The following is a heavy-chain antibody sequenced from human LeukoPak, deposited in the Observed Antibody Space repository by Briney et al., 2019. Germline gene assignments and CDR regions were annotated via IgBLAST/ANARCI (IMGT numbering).Heavy chain of an antibody. D-gene: IGHD4-23*01. V-gene: IGHV4-61*01. CDR2: IYYSGST. Sequence: PSETLSLTCTVSGGSVSSGYYYWSWIRQAPGKGLEWIGNIYYSGSTNYNPSLKSRVTISVDTSKNQFSLKLSSVTAADTAVYYCARGIPKGFGKSTVVLWDYWGQGTLVTVSS. CDR3: ARGIPKGFGKSTVVLWDY. J-gene: IGHJ4*02. CDR1: GGSVSSGYYY.